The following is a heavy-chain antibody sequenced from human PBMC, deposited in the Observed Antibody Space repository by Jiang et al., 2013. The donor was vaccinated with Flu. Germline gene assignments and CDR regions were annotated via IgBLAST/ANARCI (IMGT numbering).Heavy chain of an antibody. CDR2: GTA. J-gene: IGHJ4*02. CDR3: ASPRSGYSYEGIGY. V-gene: IGHV1-69*01. D-gene: IGHD5-18*01. Sequence: GTANYAQKFQGRVTITADESTSTAYMELSSLRSEDTAVYYCASPRSGYSYEGIGYWGQGTLVTVSS.